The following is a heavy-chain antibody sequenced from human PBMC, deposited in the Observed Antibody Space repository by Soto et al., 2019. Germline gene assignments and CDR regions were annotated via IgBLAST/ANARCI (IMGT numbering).Heavy chain of an antibody. Sequence: PSETLSLTCPVSGGSVSSATYFWSWVRQPPGGGLEWIAYILHSGSSMYNPSLKSRVTISLSTSKTQFSLKLSSVTAADTAVYYCVGDYGDYYYGMDVWGQGTTVTVSS. V-gene: IGHV4-61*01. D-gene: IGHD4-17*01. CDR1: GGSVSSATYF. CDR3: VGDYGDYYYGMDV. CDR2: ILHSGSS. J-gene: IGHJ6*02.